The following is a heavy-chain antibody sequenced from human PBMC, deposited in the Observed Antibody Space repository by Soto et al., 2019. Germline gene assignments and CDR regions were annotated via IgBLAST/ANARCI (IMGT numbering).Heavy chain of an antibody. CDR3: ARDPPPRLGKPEYYFDY. CDR1: GFTFSSYA. Sequence: QVQLVESGGGVVQPGRSLRLSCAASGFTFSSYAMHWVRQAPGKGLEWVAGISYDGSNKYYADSVKGRFTISRDNSKNTLYLQMNSLRAEDTAVYYCARDPPPRLGKPEYYFDYWGQGTLVTVSS. D-gene: IGHD7-27*01. CDR2: ISYDGSNK. J-gene: IGHJ4*02. V-gene: IGHV3-30-3*01.